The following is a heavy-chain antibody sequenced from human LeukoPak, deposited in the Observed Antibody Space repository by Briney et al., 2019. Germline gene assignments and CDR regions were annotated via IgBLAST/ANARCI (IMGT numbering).Heavy chain of an antibody. CDR1: GGSFSGYY. CDR3: ARKGGRFIVVVPAAIRGRVDIWFDP. J-gene: IGHJ5*02. CDR2: INHNGTT. V-gene: IGHV4-34*01. D-gene: IGHD2-2*01. Sequence: TETLSLTCAVYGGSFSGYYWSWIRQPPGKGLEWIGEINHNGTTNYNPSLKSRVTISVDTSKNQFSLKLSSVTAADTAVYYCARKGGRFIVVVPAAIRGRVDIWFDPWGQGTLVT.